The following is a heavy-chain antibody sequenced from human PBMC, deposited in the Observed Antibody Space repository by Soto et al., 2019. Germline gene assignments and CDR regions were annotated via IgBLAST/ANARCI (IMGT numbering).Heavy chain of an antibody. Sequence: RASVKVSCKASGYTFTGYYMHWVRQAPGQGLEWMGWINPNSGGTNYAQKFQGRVTMTRDTSISTAYMELSRLRSDDTAVYYCANAPYYYYGMDVWGQGTTVTVSS. CDR3: ANAPYYYYGMDV. J-gene: IGHJ6*02. CDR1: GYTFTGYY. V-gene: IGHV1-2*02. D-gene: IGHD2-2*01. CDR2: INPNSGGT.